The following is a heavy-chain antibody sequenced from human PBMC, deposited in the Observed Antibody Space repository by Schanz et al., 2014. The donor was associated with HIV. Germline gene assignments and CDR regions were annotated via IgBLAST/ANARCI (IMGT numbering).Heavy chain of an antibody. Sequence: VESGGGLAQPGGSLRLSCAPSGFPFGYAWMSWVRQAPGKGLEWVGLIKSKTDGGTTDYAAPVKGRFTISRDDSKNTLYLQMNSLKTEDTAVYFCTTRRVLGVVQDFWGRGTLVTVSS. CDR1: GFPFGYAW. V-gene: IGHV3-15*01. D-gene: IGHD3-3*01. J-gene: IGHJ4*02. CDR3: TTRRVLGVVQDF. CDR2: IKSKTDGGTT.